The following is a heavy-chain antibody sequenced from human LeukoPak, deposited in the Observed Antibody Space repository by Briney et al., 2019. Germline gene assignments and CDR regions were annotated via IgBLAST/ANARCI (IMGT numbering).Heavy chain of an antibody. CDR1: GGSXSSYY. CDR3: XXXXXXSXXXXXYXXYXXV. CDR2: IYTSGST. Sequence: XXXXSGGSXSSYYWSWIRQPAGRGLEWIGRIYTSGSTNYNPSLKSRVTMSVDTSKNQFSLKLSSVTAADTAVYYCXXXXXXSXXXXXYXXYXXVWGKGTTVTISS. J-gene: IGHJ6*03. V-gene: IGHV4-4*07.